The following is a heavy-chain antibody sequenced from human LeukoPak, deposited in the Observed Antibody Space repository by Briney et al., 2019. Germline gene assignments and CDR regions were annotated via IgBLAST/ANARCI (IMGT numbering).Heavy chain of an antibody. D-gene: IGHD2-21*02. CDR2: IRGNGDST. V-gene: IGHV3-23*01. CDR3: AKGDLGPASRHFDY. Sequence: PGGSLRLSCAASGFIFSSFAMNWVRQAPGKGLEWVSIIRGNGDSTYFADSVKGRFTFPRDNHKNTLYLQMNSLRAEDTAVYYCAKGDLGPASRHFDYWGEGTLVTVSS. J-gene: IGHJ4*02. CDR1: GFIFSSFA.